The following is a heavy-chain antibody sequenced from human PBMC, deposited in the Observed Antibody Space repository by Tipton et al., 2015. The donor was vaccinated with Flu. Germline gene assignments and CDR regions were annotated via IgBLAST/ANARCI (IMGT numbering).Heavy chain of an antibody. CDR2: VNHSGST. CDR1: GGSFSGDY. CDR3: AREHGYHVF. Sequence: TLSLTCVVYGGSFSGDYCSWIRQPPGKGLEWIGEVNHSGSTNYNPSLKSRVTISVDTSKNQFSLKLTSVTAADTALYLCAREHGYHVFWGQGKLVTVSS. J-gene: IGHJ4*02. V-gene: IGHV4-34*01. D-gene: IGHD5-18*01.